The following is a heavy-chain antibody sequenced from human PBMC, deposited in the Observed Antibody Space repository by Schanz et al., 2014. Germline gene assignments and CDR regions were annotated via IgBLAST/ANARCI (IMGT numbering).Heavy chain of an antibody. Sequence: QVQLVESGGGMFQPGRSLRLSCAASGFPFSSYGMHWVRQVPGKGLEWVAVVCYDGSKKYYADSVRGRFTISRDDSKNTLYLQMNSLRPEDTAVYYCAKEDRTHSSDYVYWGQGTLVTVSS. J-gene: IGHJ4*02. CDR2: VCYDGSKK. D-gene: IGHD3-22*01. CDR3: AKEDRTHSSDYVY. V-gene: IGHV3-33*06. CDR1: GFPFSSYG.